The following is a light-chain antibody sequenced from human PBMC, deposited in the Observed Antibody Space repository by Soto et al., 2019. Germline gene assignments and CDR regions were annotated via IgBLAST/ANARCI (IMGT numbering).Light chain of an antibody. J-gene: IGKJ2*01. Sequence: EIVLTQSPGTLSLSPGERATLSCRASQSVSSTYLAWYQQKPGQAPRLLIYGASSRATGIPDMFSGSGSGTDFTLTISRLEPEDFAVYYCQRYDISPFPFGQGTKLESK. CDR3: QRYDISPFP. V-gene: IGKV3-20*01. CDR2: GAS. CDR1: QSVSSTY.